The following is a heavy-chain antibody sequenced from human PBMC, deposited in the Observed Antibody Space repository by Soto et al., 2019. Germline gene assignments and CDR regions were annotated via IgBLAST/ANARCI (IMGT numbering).Heavy chain of an antibody. CDR1: GFTVSNNY. CDR3: ARDPFFVGRYSSGYYYFDY. V-gene: IGHV3-53*01. Sequence: GGSLRLSCAVSGFTVSNNYMSWVRQSPGKGLEGVSVIYSGGYTAYGDSVKGRFTISRDNSKNTLYLQMNSLRADDTAVYYCARDPFFVGRYSSGYYYFDYWGQGTLVTVSS. CDR2: IYSGGYT. D-gene: IGHD3-22*01. J-gene: IGHJ4*02.